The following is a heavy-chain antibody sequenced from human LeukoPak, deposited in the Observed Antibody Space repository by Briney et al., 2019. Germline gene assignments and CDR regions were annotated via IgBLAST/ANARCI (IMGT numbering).Heavy chain of an antibody. Sequence: SETLSLTCTVSGGSISSSSYYWGWIRQPPGKGLEWIGSIYYSGSTYYNPSLKSRVTISVDTSKNQFSLKLSSVTAADTAVYYCARAQSDIVGALIWGNWFDPWGQGTLVTVSS. V-gene: IGHV4-39*07. CDR2: IYYSGST. D-gene: IGHD1-26*01. J-gene: IGHJ5*02. CDR3: ARAQSDIVGALIWGNWFDP. CDR1: GGSISSSSYY.